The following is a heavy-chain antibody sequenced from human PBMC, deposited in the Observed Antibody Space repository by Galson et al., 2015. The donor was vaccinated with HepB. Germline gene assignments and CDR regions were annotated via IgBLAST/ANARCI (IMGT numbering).Heavy chain of an antibody. Sequence: SVKVSCKASGYTFISYAISWVRQAPGQGLEWLGWISAYNGNTDYAQKFQGRVTMTTDTSTSTAYMEVRSLRSDDTAVYYCARVGKRGIGKVGTTGMLFDPWGQGTLVTVSS. CDR3: ARVGKRGIGKVGTTGMLFDP. J-gene: IGHJ5*02. CDR2: ISAYNGNT. D-gene: IGHD1-26*01. V-gene: IGHV1-18*01. CDR1: GYTFISYA.